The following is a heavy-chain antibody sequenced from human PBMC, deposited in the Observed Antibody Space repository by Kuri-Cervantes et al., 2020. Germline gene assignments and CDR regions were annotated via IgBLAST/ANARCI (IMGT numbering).Heavy chain of an antibody. V-gene: IGHV4-39*07. J-gene: IGHJ5*02. CDR1: GGSISSSSYY. CDR2: IYYSGST. D-gene: IGHD6-13*01. Sequence: VSLRLSCTVSGGSISSSSYYWGWIRQPPGKGLEWIGTIYYSGSTNYNPSLKSRVTISVDTSKNQFSLKLSSVTAADTAVYYCARGPRGIAAAGTNWFYPWGQVTLVTVSS. CDR3: ARGPRGIAAAGTNWFYP.